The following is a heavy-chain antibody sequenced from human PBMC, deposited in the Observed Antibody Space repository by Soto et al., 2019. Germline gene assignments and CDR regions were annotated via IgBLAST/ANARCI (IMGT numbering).Heavy chain of an antibody. D-gene: IGHD3-10*01. CDR2: ISAYNGNT. CDR1: GYTFTSYG. CDR3: AREYGSGSRCDY. V-gene: IGHV1-18*01. Sequence: QGQLVQSGAEVKKPGASVKVSCKASGYTFTSYGISWVRQAPGQGIECMGCISAYNGNTNYAQKLQGRVTMTTDTYTSTAYMELRSLRSDDTAVYYGAREYGSGSRCDYWGQGTLVTVSS. J-gene: IGHJ4*02.